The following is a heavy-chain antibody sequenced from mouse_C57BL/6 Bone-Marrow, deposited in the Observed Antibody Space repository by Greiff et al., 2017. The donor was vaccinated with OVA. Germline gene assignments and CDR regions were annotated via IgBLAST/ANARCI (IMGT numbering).Heavy chain of an antibody. V-gene: IGHV1-82*01. J-gene: IGHJ1*03. CDR1: GYAFSSSW. D-gene: IGHD1-1*01. CDR3: ARLLRYYWYFDV. Sequence: QVQLQQSGPELVKPGASVKISCKASGYAFSSSWMNWVKQRPGKGLEWIGRIYPGDGDTNYNGKFKGKATLTADKSSSTAYMQLSSLTSEDSAVYFCARLLRYYWYFDVWGTGTTVTVSS. CDR2: IYPGDGDT.